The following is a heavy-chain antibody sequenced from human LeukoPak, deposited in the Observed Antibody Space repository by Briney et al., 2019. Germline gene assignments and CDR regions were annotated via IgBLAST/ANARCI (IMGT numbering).Heavy chain of an antibody. J-gene: IGHJ4*02. Sequence: GRSLRLSCAASGFTFSTYTMNWVRQAPGKGLEWVSSIGGGGRYIYYADSMQGRFTISRDNAKNSLFLQVHSLSAEDTALYYCARVSRVAYTSSWYLDYWGQGTLVTVSS. CDR3: ARVSRVAYTSSWYLDY. V-gene: IGHV3-21*01. D-gene: IGHD6-13*01. CDR1: GFTFSTYT. CDR2: IGGGGRYI.